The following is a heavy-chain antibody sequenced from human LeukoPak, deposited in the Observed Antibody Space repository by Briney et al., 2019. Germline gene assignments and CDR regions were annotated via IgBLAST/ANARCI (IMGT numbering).Heavy chain of an antibody. D-gene: IGHD4-17*01. J-gene: IGHJ4*02. CDR1: GFTVRNYC. CDR2: ISGSGGST. V-gene: IGHV3-23*01. CDR3: AKLSGFYGDYHNY. Sequence: PGGSLRLSCAASGFTVRNYCMSWVRQAPGKGLEWVSAISGSGGSTYYADSVKGRFTISRDNSKNTLYLQMNSLRAEDTAVYYCAKLSGFYGDYHNYWGQGTLVTVSS.